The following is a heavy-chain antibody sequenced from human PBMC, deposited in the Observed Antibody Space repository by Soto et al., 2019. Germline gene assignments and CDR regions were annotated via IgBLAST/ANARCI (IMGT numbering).Heavy chain of an antibody. J-gene: IGHJ4*02. Sequence: QLQLQESGPGLVKPSETLSLTCTVSGGSISSSSYYWGWIRQPPGKGLEWIGSIYYSGSSYYNPSLTSRVTISISTSNNQCSLKLSSVPAADTAVYYCARRGYNYGTMCAFDYWGQGTLVTVSS. CDR2: IYYSGSS. CDR3: ARRGYNYGTMCAFDY. V-gene: IGHV4-39*01. D-gene: IGHD5-18*01. CDR1: GGSISSSSYY.